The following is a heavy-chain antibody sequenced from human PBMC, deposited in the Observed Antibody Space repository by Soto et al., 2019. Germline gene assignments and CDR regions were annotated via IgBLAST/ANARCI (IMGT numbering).Heavy chain of an antibody. V-gene: IGHV3-30-3*01. Sequence: QVQLVESGGGVVQPGGSLRLSCAASGFRFSDSSMHWVRQAPGKGLEWVAVVQHDSSNIYYADSVKGRFTISRDNPKNTLYLQMNALSVEDSAVYHCVRVGWGYSFGNGMDGWGQGTTVTDSS. J-gene: IGHJ6*02. CDR2: VQHDSSNI. CDR3: VRVGWGYSFGNGMDG. D-gene: IGHD5-18*01. CDR1: GFRFSDSS.